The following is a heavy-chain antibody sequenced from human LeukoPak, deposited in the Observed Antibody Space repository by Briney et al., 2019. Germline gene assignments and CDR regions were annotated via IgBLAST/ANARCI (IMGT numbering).Heavy chain of an antibody. CDR1: GLSFSSHG. V-gene: IGHV3-30*18. J-gene: IGHJ4*02. CDR3: AKDLSYSTIWPYFDF. Sequence: GGSLRLSCAASGLSFSSHGMHWVRQAPGKGLEWVALISYDGSDKYYADSVKGRFTISRDNSKSTLYLQMNSLSSEDTAVFYCAKDLSYSTIWPYFDFWGQGTLVTVSS. CDR2: ISYDGSDK. D-gene: IGHD6-13*01.